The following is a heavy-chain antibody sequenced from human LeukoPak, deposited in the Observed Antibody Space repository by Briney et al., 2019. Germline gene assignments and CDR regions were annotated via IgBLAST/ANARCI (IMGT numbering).Heavy chain of an antibody. CDR3: ATRIAAAGTSYFDY. V-gene: IGHV3-21*01. J-gene: IGHJ4*02. D-gene: IGHD6-13*01. CDR2: ISSSSSYI. CDR1: GFTFSSYS. Sequence: GGSLRLSCAASGFTFSSYSMNWVRQAPGKGLEWVSSISSSSSYIYYADSVKGRFTISRDNAKNSLYLQMNSPRAEDTAVYYCATRIAAAGTSYFDYWGQGTLVTVSS.